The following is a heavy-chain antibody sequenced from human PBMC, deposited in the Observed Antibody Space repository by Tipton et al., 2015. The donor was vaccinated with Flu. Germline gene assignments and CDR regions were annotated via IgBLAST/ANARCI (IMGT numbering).Heavy chain of an antibody. V-gene: IGHV4-38-2*02. D-gene: IGHD5-12*01. J-gene: IGHJ6*02. CDR2: IYYSGST. CDR1: GYSISSGYY. Sequence: LRLSCTVSGYSISSGYYWGWIRQPPGKGLEWIGSIYYSGSTYYNPSLKSRVTISVDTSKNQFSLKLSSVTAADTAVYYCAREGHIVATTSSMDVWGQGTTVTVSS. CDR3: AREGHIVATTSSMDV.